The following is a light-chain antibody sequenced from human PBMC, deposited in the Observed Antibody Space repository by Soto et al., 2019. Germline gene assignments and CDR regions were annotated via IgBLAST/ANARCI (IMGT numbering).Light chain of an antibody. CDR2: SAS. CDR3: QQTYSTPRT. Sequence: DIQMTQSPTSLSASVGDRVTITCRASRSINTYVNWYKQGPGKAPELLIYSASNLHTGVPSRFSGSGAGTDFTFTINSLLPEDFAIYYCQQTYSTPRTFGQGTKVDIK. J-gene: IGKJ1*01. CDR1: RSINTY. V-gene: IGKV1-39*01.